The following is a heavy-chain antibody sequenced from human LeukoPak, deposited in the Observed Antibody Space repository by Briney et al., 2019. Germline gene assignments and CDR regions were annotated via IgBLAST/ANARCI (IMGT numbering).Heavy chain of an antibody. Sequence: GSLRLSCAASGFTFSSYSMNWVRQAPGKGLEWVSSISSSSSYIYYADSVKGRFTISRDNSKNTLYLQMNSLRAEDTAVYYCARSPAGYCSGGSCLNNWFDPWGQGTLVTVSS. CDR3: ARSPAGYCSGGSCLNNWFDP. CDR1: GFTFSSYS. D-gene: IGHD2-15*01. V-gene: IGHV3-21*01. CDR2: ISSSSSYI. J-gene: IGHJ5*02.